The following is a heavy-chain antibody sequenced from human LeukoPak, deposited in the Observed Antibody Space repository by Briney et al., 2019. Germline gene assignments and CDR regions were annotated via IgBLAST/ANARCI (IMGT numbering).Heavy chain of an antibody. CDR3: ARGRQYSSSWGHFDY. V-gene: IGHV4-34*01. CDR1: GGSFSGYY. Sequence: SETLSLTCAVYGGSFSGYYWSWIRQPPGKGLEWIGEINHSGSTNYNPSLKSRVTISVDTSKNQFSLKLSSVTAADTAVYYCARGRQYSSSWGHFDYWGQETLVTVSS. J-gene: IGHJ4*02. CDR2: INHSGST. D-gene: IGHD6-13*01.